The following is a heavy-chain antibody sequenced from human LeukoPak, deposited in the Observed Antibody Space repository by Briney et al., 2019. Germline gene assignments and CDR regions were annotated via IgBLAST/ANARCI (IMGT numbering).Heavy chain of an antibody. J-gene: IGHJ3*02. D-gene: IGHD2-15*01. Sequence: SEILSLTCAVYGGSFSGYYWSWIRQPPGKGLEWIGEINHSGSTNYNPSLKSRVTISVDTSKNQFSLKLSSVTAADTAVYYCCSYGLDAFDIWGQGTMVTVSS. CDR2: INHSGST. CDR1: GGSFSGYY. CDR3: CSYGLDAFDI. V-gene: IGHV4-34*01.